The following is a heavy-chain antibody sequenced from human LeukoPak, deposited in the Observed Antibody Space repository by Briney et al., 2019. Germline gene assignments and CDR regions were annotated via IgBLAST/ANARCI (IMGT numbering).Heavy chain of an antibody. D-gene: IGHD6-13*01. CDR3: ARDKSSSWYGGVDY. Sequence: ASVKVSCKASGYTFTGYYIHWVRQAPGQGLEWMGWIDPNSGGTDYAQKFQGRVTVTRDTSISTAYMELSRLRSDDTAVYYCARDKSSSWYGGVDYWGQGTLVTVSS. CDR1: GYTFTGYY. CDR2: IDPNSGGT. V-gene: IGHV1-2*02. J-gene: IGHJ4*02.